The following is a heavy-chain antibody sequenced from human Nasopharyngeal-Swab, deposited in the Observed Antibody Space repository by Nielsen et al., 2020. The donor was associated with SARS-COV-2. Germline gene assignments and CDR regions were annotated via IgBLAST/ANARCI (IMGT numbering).Heavy chain of an antibody. CDR2: ISGSGGST. V-gene: IGHV3-23*01. D-gene: IGHD2-15*01. CDR1: GFTFSTYA. Sequence: GASLKISCAASGFTFSTYAMYWVRQPPAKGLEWVSIISGSGGSTYYADSVKGRFTISRDNSKNTLYLQMNSLRAEDTAVYYCVKDRGYCSGGNCLYFDSWGQGTPVTVSS. J-gene: IGHJ4*02. CDR3: VKDRGYCSGGNCLYFDS.